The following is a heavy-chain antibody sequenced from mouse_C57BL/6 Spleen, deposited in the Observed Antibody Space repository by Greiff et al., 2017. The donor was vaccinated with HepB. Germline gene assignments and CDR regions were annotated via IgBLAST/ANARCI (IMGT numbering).Heavy chain of an antibody. CDR2: IYPGNSDT. CDR1: GYTFTSYW. V-gene: IGHV1-5*01. CDR3: TRSRNYDGNYYYAMDY. J-gene: IGHJ4*01. D-gene: IGHD2-3*01. Sequence: VQLQQSGTVLARPGASVKMSCKTSGYTFTSYWMHWVKQRPGQGLEWIGAIYPGNSDTSYNQKFKGKAKLTAVPSASTAYMELSSLTNEDSAVYYCTRSRNYDGNYYYAMDYWGQGTSVTVSS.